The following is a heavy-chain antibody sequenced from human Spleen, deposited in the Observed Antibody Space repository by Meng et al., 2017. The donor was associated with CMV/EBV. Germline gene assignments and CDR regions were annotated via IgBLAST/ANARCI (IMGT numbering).Heavy chain of an antibody. D-gene: IGHD2-2*01. V-gene: IGHV3-48*04. J-gene: IGHJ4*02. CDR2: ISRSSSTI. CDR1: VFTLSSYS. Sequence: ETLSLTCAASVFTLSSYSMNWVRQAPGKGLEWVSYISRSSSTIHYADSVKGRFTVSRDNAKNSLYLQMNSLTAEDTAVYYCARDNGPARGYFDYWGQGTLVTVSS. CDR3: ARDNGPARGYFDY.